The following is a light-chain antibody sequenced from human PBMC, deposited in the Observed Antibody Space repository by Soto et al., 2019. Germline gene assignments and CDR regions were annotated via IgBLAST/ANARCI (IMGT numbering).Light chain of an antibody. V-gene: IGLV1-51*02. J-gene: IGLJ1*01. Sequence: QSVLTQPPSVSAAPGQKVTISCSGSNSNIGNTYVSWYQQLPGTAPKLLIYENNKRPSGIADRFSGSKSGTSATLGITGLQTGDEANYYCGAWDSGLSGYVFGTGTKLTVL. CDR2: ENN. CDR3: GAWDSGLSGYV. CDR1: NSNIGNTY.